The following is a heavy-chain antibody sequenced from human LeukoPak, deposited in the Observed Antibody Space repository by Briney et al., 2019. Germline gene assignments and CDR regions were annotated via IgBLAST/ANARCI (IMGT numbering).Heavy chain of an antibody. CDR2: ISSSSSYI. CDR3: AREVERYNWFDP. Sequence: PGGSLRLSCGASGFTFSSYAMSWVRQAPGKGLEWVSSISSSSSYIYYADSVKGRFTISRDNAKNSLYLQMNSLRAEDTAVYYCAREVERYNWFDPWGQGTLVSVSS. D-gene: IGHD1-1*01. V-gene: IGHV3-21*01. CDR1: GFTFSSYA. J-gene: IGHJ5*02.